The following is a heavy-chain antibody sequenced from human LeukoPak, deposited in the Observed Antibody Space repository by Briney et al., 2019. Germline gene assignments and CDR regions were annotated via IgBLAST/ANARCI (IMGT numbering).Heavy chain of an antibody. J-gene: IGHJ2*01. CDR3: AKCSIAAAGTRTRVLWWYFDL. CDR2: ISGSGGST. Sequence: GGSLRLSCAASGFTFSSYAMSWVRQAPGKRLEWVSAISGSGGSTYYADSVKGRFTISRDNSKNTLYLQMNSLRAEDTAVYYCAKCSIAAAGTRTRVLWWYFDLWGRGTLVTVSS. D-gene: IGHD6-13*01. V-gene: IGHV3-23*01. CDR1: GFTFSSYA.